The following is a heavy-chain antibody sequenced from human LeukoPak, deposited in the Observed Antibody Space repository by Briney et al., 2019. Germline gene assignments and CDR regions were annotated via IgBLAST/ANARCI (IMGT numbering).Heavy chain of an antibody. V-gene: IGHV1-69*05. CDR1: GGTFSSYA. D-gene: IGHD4-17*01. CDR3: ARDNGDFPRAFDI. CDR2: IIPIFGTA. J-gene: IGHJ3*02. Sequence: GVSVKVSCKASGGTFSSYAISWVRQAPGQGLEWMGRIIPIFGTANYAQKFQGRVTITTDESTSTAYMELSSLRSEDTAVYYCARDNGDFPRAFDIWGQGTMVTVSS.